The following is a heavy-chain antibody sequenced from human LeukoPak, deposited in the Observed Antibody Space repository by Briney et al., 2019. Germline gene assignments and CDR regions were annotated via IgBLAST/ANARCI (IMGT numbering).Heavy chain of an antibody. D-gene: IGHD3-10*01. Sequence: GTSLRLSCAASGFTFTSYGMHWVRQAPGKGLEWVALITYDGYYKYYSDSVKGRFTISSDTSKNTMCLQMNSLRAEDTAVYYCARDLSPVVRAPPMGYWGQGTLVTVSS. J-gene: IGHJ4*02. V-gene: IGHV3-30*03. CDR1: GFTFTSYG. CDR2: ITYDGYYK. CDR3: ARDLSPVVRAPPMGY.